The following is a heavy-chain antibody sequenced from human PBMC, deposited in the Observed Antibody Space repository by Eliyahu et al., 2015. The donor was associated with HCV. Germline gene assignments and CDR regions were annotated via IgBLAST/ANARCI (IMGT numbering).Heavy chain of an antibody. CDR3: VRGFCDTTTCHLDS. Sequence: QVQLQESGPGLVRPSGTLSLTCAVFGDSFSRDTYWGWVRQPPGKGLEWIGEISHTGVTTSHPSLRRRVSFSIDKSDNQFSLRLTSVTAADTAMYFCVRGFCDTTTCHLDSWGQGTQVTVSS. CDR2: ISHTGVT. D-gene: IGHD3-3*01. J-gene: IGHJ4*02. CDR1: GDSFSRDTY. V-gene: IGHV4-4*02.